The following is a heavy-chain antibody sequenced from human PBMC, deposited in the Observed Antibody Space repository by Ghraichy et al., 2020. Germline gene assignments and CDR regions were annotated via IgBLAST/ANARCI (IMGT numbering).Heavy chain of an antibody. D-gene: IGHD3-16*02. CDR2: IIPILGIA. CDR1: GGTFSSYA. J-gene: IGHJ4*02. V-gene: IGHV1-69*04. Sequence: SVKVSCKASGGTFSSYAISWVRQAPGQGLEWMGRIIPILGIANYAQKFQGRVTITADKSTSTAYMELSSLRSEDTAVYYCARDLDDYVWGSYRNFDYWGQGTLVTVSS. CDR3: ARDLDDYVWGSYRNFDY.